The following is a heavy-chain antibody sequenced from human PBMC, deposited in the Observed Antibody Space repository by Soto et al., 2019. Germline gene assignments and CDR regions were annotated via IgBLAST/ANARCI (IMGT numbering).Heavy chain of an antibody. D-gene: IGHD3-16*02. J-gene: IGHJ5*02. CDR1: GYTFNSYG. V-gene: IGHV1-18*04. CDR2: ISAYNGNT. CDR3: ARSARYDYVWGSYRGFDP. Sequence: QVQLVQSGAEVKKPGASLKVSCKASGYTFNSYGISWVRQAPGQGLEWMGWISAYNGNTNYAQKLQGRVTMTTDTSTSTAYMELRSLRSDDTAVYYCARSARYDYVWGSYRGFDPWGQGTLVTVSS.